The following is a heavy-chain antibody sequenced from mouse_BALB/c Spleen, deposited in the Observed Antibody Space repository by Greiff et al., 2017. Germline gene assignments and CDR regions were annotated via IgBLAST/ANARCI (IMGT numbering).Heavy chain of an antibody. CDR2: ILPGSGST. CDR1: GYTFSSYW. CDR3: ARGDYRYDGRTEEENWYFDY. V-gene: IGHV1-9*01. D-gene: IGHD2-14*01. J-gene: IGHJ2*01. Sequence: QVQLQQSGAELMKPGASVKISCKATGYTFSSYWIEWVKQRPGHGLEWIGEILPGSGSTNYNEKFKGKATFTADTSSNTAYMQLSSLTSEDSAVYYCARGDYRYDGRTEEENWYFDYWGQGTTLTVSS.